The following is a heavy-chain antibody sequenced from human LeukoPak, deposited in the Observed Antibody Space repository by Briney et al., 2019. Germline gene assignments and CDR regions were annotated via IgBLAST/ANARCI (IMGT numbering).Heavy chain of an antibody. J-gene: IGHJ6*03. D-gene: IGHD5-24*01. V-gene: IGHV3-48*03. CDR1: GFTFSSYE. CDR3: ARETMAEPYYYYMDV. Sequence: QPGGSLRLSCAASGFTFSSYEMNWVRQAPGKGLEWVSYISSSGSTICYADSVKGRFTTSRDNAKNSLYLQMNSLRAEDTAVYYCARETMAEPYYYYMDVWGKGTTVTVSS. CDR2: ISSSGSTI.